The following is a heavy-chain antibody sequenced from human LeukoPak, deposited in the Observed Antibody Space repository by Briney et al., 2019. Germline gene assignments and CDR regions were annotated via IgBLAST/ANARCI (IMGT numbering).Heavy chain of an antibody. V-gene: IGHV1-69*04. CDR1: GGTFSSYA. Sequence: SVKVSCKASGGTFSSYAISWVRQAPGQGLEWMGRIIPILGIANYAQKFQGRVTITTDESTSTAYMELSSLRSEDTAVYYCARTNTIFGVVWWYFDYWGQGTLVTVSS. CDR3: ARTNTIFGVVWWYFDY. J-gene: IGHJ4*02. D-gene: IGHD3-3*01. CDR2: IIPILGIA.